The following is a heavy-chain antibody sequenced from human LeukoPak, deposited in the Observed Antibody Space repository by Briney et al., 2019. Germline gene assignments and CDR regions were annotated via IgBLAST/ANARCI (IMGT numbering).Heavy chain of an antibody. CDR1: GLTLSRHA. CDR3: AKDRGTSCCVWFDP. Sequence: PGGSLRLSCAASGLTLSRHATSWVSDAPGRGLECGSAMRGSGGSTDYADSVKGRFTVSRDNSKDTLYLQMNSLRAEDRAVYYCAKDRGTSCCVWFDPWGQGTLVTVSS. CDR2: MRGSGGST. V-gene: IGHV3-23*01. D-gene: IGHD2-2*01. J-gene: IGHJ5*02.